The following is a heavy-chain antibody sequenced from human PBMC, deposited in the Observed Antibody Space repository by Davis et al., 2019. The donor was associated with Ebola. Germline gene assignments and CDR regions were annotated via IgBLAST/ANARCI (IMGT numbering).Heavy chain of an antibody. J-gene: IGHJ4*02. CDR3: AKEVHGYSYADY. D-gene: IGHD5-18*01. CDR2: FAGSSSST. Sequence: GESLKISCVVSGFTFSSYGMSWVRQAPGKGLEWVSGFAGSSSSTYYADSVKGRFTISRDNSRNTLSLQMNALRVEDTAVYYCAKEVHGYSYADYWGQGTLVTVSA. V-gene: IGHV3-23*01. CDR1: GFTFSSYG.